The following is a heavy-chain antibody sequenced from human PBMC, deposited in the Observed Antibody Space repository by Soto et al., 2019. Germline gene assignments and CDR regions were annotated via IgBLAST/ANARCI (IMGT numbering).Heavy chain of an antibody. J-gene: IGHJ5*02. CDR1: GFIFGDHV. CDR2: ISGSGNSP. V-gene: IGHV3-23*04. CDR3: ARGTHSYSGSHELDA. D-gene: IGHD1-26*01. Sequence: EVQLVESGGRLVQRGGSLRLSCSGSGFIFGDHVMDWVRQAPGKGQEWVAGISGSGNSPFFRDSVKGRFTISRDNSKNTVYLEMNNLRDEDSAMYFCARGTHSYSGSHELDAWGLGTLVTVSS.